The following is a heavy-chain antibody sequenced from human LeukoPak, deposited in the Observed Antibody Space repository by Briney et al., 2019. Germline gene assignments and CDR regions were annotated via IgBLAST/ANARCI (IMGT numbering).Heavy chain of an antibody. Sequence: GGSLRLSCAASGFTFSNYVMHWVRQAPGKGLEWVAVIWYDGSKKYYADSVKGRFTISRDNSKNTLYLQMNSLRVEDTAVYYCAKEVGTFTLDYWGQGTLVTVSS. D-gene: IGHD1-26*01. V-gene: IGHV3-30*02. CDR2: IWYDGSKK. CDR1: GFTFSNYV. J-gene: IGHJ4*02. CDR3: AKEVGTFTLDY.